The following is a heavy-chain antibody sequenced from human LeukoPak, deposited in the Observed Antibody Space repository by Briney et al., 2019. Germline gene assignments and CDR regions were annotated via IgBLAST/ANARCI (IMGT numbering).Heavy chain of an antibody. D-gene: IGHD6-6*01. CDR2: SDADGSAT. CDR3: ARSSSAAFDI. J-gene: IGHJ3*02. CDR1: GFTFSRYW. Sequence: GGSLRLSCAASGFTFSRYWMHWVRQVPGKGLVWVSRSDADGSATRYADSVKGRFTISRDNAKNSLYLQMNSLRAEDTAVYYCARSSSAAFDIWGQGTMVTVSS. V-gene: IGHV3-74*01.